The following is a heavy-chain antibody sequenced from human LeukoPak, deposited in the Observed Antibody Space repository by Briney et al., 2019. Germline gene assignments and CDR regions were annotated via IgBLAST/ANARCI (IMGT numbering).Heavy chain of an antibody. J-gene: IGHJ6*03. CDR1: GFTFDDYG. Sequence: GGSLRLSCAASGFTFDDYGMSWVRQAPGKGLEWVSGINWNGGSTGYADSVKGRFTISRDNAKSSLYLQMNSLRAEDTALYYCAVSPRDYYYYMDVWGKGTTVTVPS. CDR2: INWNGGST. V-gene: IGHV3-20*04. CDR3: AVSPRDYYYYMDV.